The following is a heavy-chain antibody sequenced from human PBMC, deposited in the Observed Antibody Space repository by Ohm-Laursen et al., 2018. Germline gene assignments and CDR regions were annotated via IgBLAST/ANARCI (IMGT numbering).Heavy chain of an antibody. J-gene: IGHJ4*02. CDR2: IDYSGST. CDR3: ARDSISDSGSYRFDY. Sequence: VTLSLTCTVSGGSMSSYYWSWIRQPPGKELEWIGYIDYSGSTNSGTTNYNPSLESRVTISGDTSKNQFSLKVTSVTDADTAVYYCARDSISDSGSYRFDYWGQGILVTVSS. D-gene: IGHD3-10*01. V-gene: IGHV4-59*01. CDR1: GGSMSSYY.